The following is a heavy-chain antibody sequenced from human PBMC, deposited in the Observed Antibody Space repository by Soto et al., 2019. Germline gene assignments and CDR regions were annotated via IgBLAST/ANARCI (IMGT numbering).Heavy chain of an antibody. D-gene: IGHD2-8*02. CDR1: GGSISSGGYS. CDR3: AKSTGGTANGMGV. Sequence: SETLSLTCAVSGGSISSGGYSWSWLRQPPGKGLEWIGYIYYSGSTNYNPSLKSRVTISVDTSKNQFSLKLSSVTAADTAVYYCAKSTGGTANGMGVWGQGTTVTVSS. J-gene: IGHJ6*02. V-gene: IGHV4-61*08. CDR2: IYYSGST.